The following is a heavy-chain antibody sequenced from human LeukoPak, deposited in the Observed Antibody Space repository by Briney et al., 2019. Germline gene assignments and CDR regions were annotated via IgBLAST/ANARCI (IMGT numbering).Heavy chain of an antibody. V-gene: IGHV4-59*01. CDR1: GGSINNFY. J-gene: IGHJ6*03. CDR2: IYYSGST. Sequence: SETLSLTCSVSGGSINNFYWSWIRQPPGGGLEYIGYIYYSGSTNYNPSLKSRVTISVDTSKNQFSLRLNSVTAADTAVYYCARLTRLTLIRGVTGYHSLDVWGKGTKVTVSS. D-gene: IGHD3-10*01. CDR3: ARLTRLTLIRGVTGYHSLDV.